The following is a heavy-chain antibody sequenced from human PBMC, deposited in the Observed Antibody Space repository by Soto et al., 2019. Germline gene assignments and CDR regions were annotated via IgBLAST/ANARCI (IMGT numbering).Heavy chain of an antibody. V-gene: IGHV1-69*15. CDR2: ITPIYPTT. D-gene: IGHD5-18*01. CDR1: GGTFYTYT. J-gene: IGHJ4*02. Sequence: QVQLVQSGAEVRKPGSSVQVSCKASGGTFYTYTFSWVRQAPGQGLEWMGSITPIYPTTNYAEKFQGRLTVTADGSTYTAYMELNSLTSEDTAVYYCARILRYSFPTSDDLDSWGQGTLVTVSS. CDR3: ARILRYSFPTSDDLDS.